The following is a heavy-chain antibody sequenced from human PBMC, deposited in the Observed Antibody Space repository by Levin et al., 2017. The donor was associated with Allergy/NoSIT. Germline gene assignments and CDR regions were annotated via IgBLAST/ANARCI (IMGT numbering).Heavy chain of an antibody. CDR2: IIHTGRT. J-gene: IGHJ4*02. V-gene: IGHV4-34*01. CDR3: ARGHVLMFYAALDY. D-gene: IGHD2-8*01. Sequence: PSETLSLTCAVYGGSFSDYYWTWIRQSPGKGLEWIGEIIHTGRTNYNPSLKSRVSLSVDTSENQFSLKLTSVTAADTAVYYCARGHVLMFYAALDYWGQGTQVTVSS. CDR1: GGSFSDYY.